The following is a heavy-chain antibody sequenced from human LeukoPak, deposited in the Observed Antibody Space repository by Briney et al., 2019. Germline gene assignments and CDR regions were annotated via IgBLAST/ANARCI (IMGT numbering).Heavy chain of an antibody. CDR2: MNPNSGNT. J-gene: IGHJ4*02. Sequence: ASVKVSCKASGYTFTSCDINWVRQTTGQGLEWMGWMNPNSGNTGYGQSFQGRITMTRDISIGTAYMELSNLTSEDTAIYYCTRGSSGRRDNWGKGTLVTVSA. CDR3: TRGSSGRRDN. D-gene: IGHD6-19*01. CDR1: GYTFTSCD. V-gene: IGHV1-8*01.